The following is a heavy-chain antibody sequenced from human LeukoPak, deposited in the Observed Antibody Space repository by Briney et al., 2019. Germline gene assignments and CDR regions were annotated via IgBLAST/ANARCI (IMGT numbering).Heavy chain of an antibody. CDR3: ARARNWNPRLAFDI. V-gene: IGHV1-8*01. CDR2: MNPNSGNT. D-gene: IGHD1-1*01. CDR1: GYTFTSYD. Sequence: ASVRVSCKASGYTFTSYDTNWVRQATGQGLEWMGWMNPNSGNTGYAQKFQGRVTMTRNTSISTAYMEPSSLRSEDTAVYYCARARNWNPRLAFDIWGQGTMVTVSS. J-gene: IGHJ3*02.